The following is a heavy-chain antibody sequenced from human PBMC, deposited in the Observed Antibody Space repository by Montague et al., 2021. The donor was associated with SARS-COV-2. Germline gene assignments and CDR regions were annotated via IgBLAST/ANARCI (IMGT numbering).Heavy chain of an antibody. V-gene: IGHV4-59*01. CDR1: GGSISTYY. Sequence: SETLSLTCTVSGGSISTYYWTWIRQPPTKGLEWIGNVFLSGNINRNPTLKSRVSMSVDKSKNQSFVILNSVTPADTAGCYCARDQPRTIEFWGQGTLVTVSS. CDR3: ARDQPRTIEF. J-gene: IGHJ4*02. CDR2: VFLSGNI. D-gene: IGHD1-14*01.